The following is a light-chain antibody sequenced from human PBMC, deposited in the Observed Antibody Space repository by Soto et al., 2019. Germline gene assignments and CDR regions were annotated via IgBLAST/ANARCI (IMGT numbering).Light chain of an antibody. J-gene: IGKJ4*01. V-gene: IGKV3-20*01. CDR2: GAS. CDR1: LTVSSSY. Sequence: EIVLTQSPGTLSLSPGDRATLSCRASLTVSSSYLGWYQQKPGQAPRLLIYGASNRATGIPDRFSGSGSGTDFTLTISRLEPEDFAVYYCQQYGSSPPLTFGGGTKVEIK. CDR3: QQYGSSPPLT.